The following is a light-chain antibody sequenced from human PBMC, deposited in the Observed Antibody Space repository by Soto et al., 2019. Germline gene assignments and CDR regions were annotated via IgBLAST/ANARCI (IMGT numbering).Light chain of an antibody. CDR3: YSYAGSYTFYV. Sequence: QSALTHPRSVSGSHGQSVTIFCTGTSSDVGGYNLVSWYQQHPGKAPKLMIYDVSKRPSGVPDRFSGSKSGNTASLTISGLQAEDEADYYCYSYAGSYTFYVFGTGTKAPS. CDR2: DVS. V-gene: IGLV2-11*01. CDR1: SSDVGGYNL. J-gene: IGLJ1*01.